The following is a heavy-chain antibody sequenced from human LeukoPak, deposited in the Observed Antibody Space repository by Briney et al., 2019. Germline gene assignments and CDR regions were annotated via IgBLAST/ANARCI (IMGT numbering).Heavy chain of an antibody. J-gene: IGHJ3*02. V-gene: IGHV1-46*01. CDR3: ASADPNVVPASDAFDI. D-gene: IGHD2-2*01. CDR1: GYTFTSYY. Sequence: ASVKVSCKASGYTFTSYYMHWVRQAPGQGLEWMGIINPSGGSTSYAQKFQGRVTMTRDTSTSTVYMELSSLRSDDTAVYYCASADPNVVPASDAFDIWGQGTMVTVSS. CDR2: INPSGGST.